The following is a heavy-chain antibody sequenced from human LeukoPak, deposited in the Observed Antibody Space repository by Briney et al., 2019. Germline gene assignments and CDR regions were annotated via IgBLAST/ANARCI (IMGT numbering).Heavy chain of an antibody. J-gene: IGHJ4*02. CDR2: INHSGST. CDR1: GGSFSGYY. V-gene: IGHV4-34*01. D-gene: IGHD2-15*01. CDR3: ARHRRSRYCSGGSCYPYYFDY. Sequence: SETLSLTCAVYGGSFSGYYWSWIRQPPGKGLEWIGEINHSGSTNYNPSLKSRVTMSVVTSKNQLSLKLSSVTAADTAVYYCARHRRSRYCSGGSCYPYYFDYWGQGTLVTVSS.